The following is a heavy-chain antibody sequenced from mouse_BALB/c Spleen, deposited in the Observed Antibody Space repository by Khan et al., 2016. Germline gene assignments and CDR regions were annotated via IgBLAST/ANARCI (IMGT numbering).Heavy chain of an antibody. J-gene: IGHJ4*01. CDR2: IHYSGGT. CDR3: TRSHGYYAMDY. CDR1: GYSITSGYS. Sequence: EVQLQESGPDLVKPSRSLSLTCTVTGYSITSGYSWHWIRQFPGNKLEWMGYIHYSGGTKYIPSLKSRISITRDTSKNQFFLQLNSVTPEDTATYYCTRSHGYYAMDYWGQGTSVTVSS. V-gene: IGHV3-1*02.